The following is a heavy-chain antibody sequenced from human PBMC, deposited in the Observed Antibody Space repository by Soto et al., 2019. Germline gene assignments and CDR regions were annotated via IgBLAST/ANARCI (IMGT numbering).Heavy chain of an antibody. D-gene: IGHD6-19*01. Sequence: SVKVSCKASGGTFSSYAISWVRQAPGQGLEWMGGIIPIFGTANYAQKFQGRVTITADESTSTAYMELSSLRSEDTAVYYCARIASGWYPQGAEYIQHWGQGTLVTVSS. J-gene: IGHJ1*01. V-gene: IGHV1-69*13. CDR1: GGTFSSYA. CDR3: ARIASGWYPQGAEYIQH. CDR2: IIPIFGTA.